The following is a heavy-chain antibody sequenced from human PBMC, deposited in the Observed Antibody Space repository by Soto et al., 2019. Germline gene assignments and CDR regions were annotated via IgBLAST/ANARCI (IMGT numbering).Heavy chain of an antibody. J-gene: IGHJ4*02. CDR2: INHSGST. CDR1: GGSFSGYY. V-gene: IGHV4-34*01. Sequence: QVQLQQWGAGLLKPSETLSLTCAVYGGSFSGYYWSWIRQPPGKGLEWIGEINHSGSTNYNPSLKSRVTISVEPSKNQFSLKLSSVTAADTAVYYCARLGRIAVAGTGFDYWGQGTLVTVSS. D-gene: IGHD6-19*01. CDR3: ARLGRIAVAGTGFDY.